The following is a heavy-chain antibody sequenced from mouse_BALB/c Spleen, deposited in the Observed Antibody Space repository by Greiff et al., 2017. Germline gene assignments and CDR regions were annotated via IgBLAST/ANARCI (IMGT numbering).Heavy chain of an antibody. D-gene: IGHD2-12*01. CDR3: ARGGAYYSIPYAMDY. Sequence: EVMLVESGGGSVQPGGSLKLSCAASGFTFSSYTMSWVRQTPEKRLEWVAYISNGGGSTYYPDTVKGRFTISRDNAKNTLYLQMSSLKSEDTAMYYCARGGAYYSIPYAMDYWGQGTSVTVSS. V-gene: IGHV5-12-2*01. CDR1: GFTFSSYT. CDR2: ISNGGGST. J-gene: IGHJ4*01.